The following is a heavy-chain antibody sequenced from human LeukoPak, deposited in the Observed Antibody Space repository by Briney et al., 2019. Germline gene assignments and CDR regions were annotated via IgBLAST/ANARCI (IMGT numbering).Heavy chain of an antibody. CDR1: GYTFTGHY. J-gene: IGHJ4*02. D-gene: IGHD5-18*01. CDR3: ARDPGYSYAVDY. Sequence: ASVKVSCKASGYTFTGHYLHWVRQAPGQGLEWTGRINPNTGVTEYVQKFQGRVTMTGDTSISTAYVELTRLRSDDTAIYYCARDPGYSYAVDYWGQGTLVTVSS. V-gene: IGHV1-2*06. CDR2: INPNTGVT.